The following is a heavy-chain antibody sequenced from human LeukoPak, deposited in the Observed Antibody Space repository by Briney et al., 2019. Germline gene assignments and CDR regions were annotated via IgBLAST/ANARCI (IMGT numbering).Heavy chain of an antibody. J-gene: IGHJ3*02. CDR1: GGSISSSSYY. D-gene: IGHD6-19*01. Sequence: SETLSLTCTVSGGSISSSSYYWGWIRQPPGKGLEWIGEINHSGSTNYNPSLKSRVTISVDTSKNQFSLKLSSVTAADTAVYYCARTVYSSGWPGGDAFDIWGQGTMVTVSS. V-gene: IGHV4-39*07. CDR2: INHSGST. CDR3: ARTVYSSGWPGGDAFDI.